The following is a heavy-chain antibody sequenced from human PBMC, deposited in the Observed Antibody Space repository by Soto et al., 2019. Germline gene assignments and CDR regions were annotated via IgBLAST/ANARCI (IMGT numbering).Heavy chain of an antibody. D-gene: IGHD3-10*01. CDR1: RGSISSADFF. V-gene: IGHV4-30-4*01. J-gene: IGHJ4*02. CDR3: AREPYLPMSRNDF. CDR2: IYNSGTS. Sequence: TLSLTSTVTRGSISSADFFWTWLRQPPGKGLGGVGYIYNSGTSYNNPSLKCRLIISIDTTRNQFSLSLDSVTAADTAVYFCAREPYLPMSRNDFWGQGAQVTVSS.